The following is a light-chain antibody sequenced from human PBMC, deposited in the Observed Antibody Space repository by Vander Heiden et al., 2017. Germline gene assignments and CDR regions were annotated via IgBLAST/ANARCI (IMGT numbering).Light chain of an antibody. CDR2: SNN. CDR3: AAWDDSLSGPV. V-gene: IGLV1-47*02. Sequence: QSVLTQPRSAPGPPGQRVAISCSGGSANMGSNYVYWYQQLPGTAPKLLIYSNNQRPSGVPDRFSGSKSGTSASLAISGLRAEDEADYYCAAWDDSLSGPVFGGGTKLTVL. CDR1: SANMGSNY. J-gene: IGLJ3*02.